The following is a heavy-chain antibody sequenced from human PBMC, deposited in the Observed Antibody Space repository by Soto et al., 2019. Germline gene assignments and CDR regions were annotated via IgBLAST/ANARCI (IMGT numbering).Heavy chain of an antibody. CDR1: GFTFSSYW. V-gene: IGHV3-74*01. CDR3: ARVGQGFWYFDL. CDR2: INTDGSTT. J-gene: IGHJ2*01. Sequence: EVQLVESGGGLVQPGGSLRLSCAASGFTFSSYWMHWVRQAPGKGLVWVSRINTDGSTTSSADSWKGRFTISRDNAKNTVYLKMNSLTAEDPAVDYCARVGQGFWYFDLWGRATMVTVSS.